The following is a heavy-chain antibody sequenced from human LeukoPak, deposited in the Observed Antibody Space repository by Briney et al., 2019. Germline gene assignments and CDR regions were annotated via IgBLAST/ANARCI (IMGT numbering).Heavy chain of an antibody. CDR2: ISSSSSYI. CDR1: GFTFSSYS. Sequence: GGSLRLSCAASGFTFSSYSMNWVRQAPGKGLEWVSSISSSSSYIYYADSVKGRFTISRDNAKNSLYLQMNSLRAEDTAVYYCARDRGYSGYELPRYNWFDPWGQGTLVTVSS. V-gene: IGHV3-21*01. D-gene: IGHD5-12*01. CDR3: ARDRGYSGYELPRYNWFDP. J-gene: IGHJ5*02.